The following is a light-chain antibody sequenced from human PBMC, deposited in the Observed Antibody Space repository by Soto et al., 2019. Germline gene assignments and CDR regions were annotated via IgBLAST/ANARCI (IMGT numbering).Light chain of an antibody. CDR2: WAS. Sequence: DIVMTQSPDSLAVSLGESATINCKSSQSVLYSSNKKNYLAWYQQKAGQPPKLLIYWASTRESGVPDRFSGSGSGTDFTLTISSLQAEDVAVYYCQQYYSTPWTFGQGTKVEIK. CDR3: QQYYSTPWT. V-gene: IGKV4-1*01. CDR1: QSVLYSSNKKNY. J-gene: IGKJ1*01.